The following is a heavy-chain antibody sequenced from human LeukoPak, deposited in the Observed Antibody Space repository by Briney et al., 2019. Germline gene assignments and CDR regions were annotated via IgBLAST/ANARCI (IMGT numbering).Heavy chain of an antibody. V-gene: IGHV3-7*03. CDR1: GFSFSSYW. J-gene: IGHJ6*03. D-gene: IGHD3-10*01. CDR2: IKQDESER. Sequence: GGSLRLSCEGSGFSFSSYWMTWVRQSPGKGPEWVANIKQDESERYTVDSVKGRFTISRDNAKNSVYLQMNSLKGEDTAVYYCPRLSAYYYGSYFYYYMDVWGKETTVTVSS. CDR3: PRLSAYYYGSYFYYYMDV.